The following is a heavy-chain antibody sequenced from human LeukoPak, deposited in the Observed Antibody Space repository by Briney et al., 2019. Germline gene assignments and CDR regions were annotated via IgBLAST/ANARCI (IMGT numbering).Heavy chain of an antibody. CDR3: AILRGGSSWYPLTFFDY. J-gene: IGHJ4*02. V-gene: IGHV1-69*06. Sequence: VASVKVSSKASGGTFSSYAISWVRQAPGQGLEWMGGIIPIFGTADYAQKFQGRVTITADKSTSTAYMELSSLRSEDTAVYYCAILRGGSSWYPLTFFDYWGQGTLVTVSS. D-gene: IGHD6-13*01. CDR1: GGTFSSYA. CDR2: IIPIFGTA.